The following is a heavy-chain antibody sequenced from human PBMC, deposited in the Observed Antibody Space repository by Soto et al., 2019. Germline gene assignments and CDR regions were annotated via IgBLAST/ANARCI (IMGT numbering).Heavy chain of an antibody. D-gene: IGHD4-17*01. CDR2: IYYSGST. J-gene: IGHJ3*02. V-gene: IGHV4-59*08. CDR1: GCSISSYY. CDR3: ARRYGRAFDI. Sequence: QVQLQESGPGLVKPSSTLSLTCTVSGCSISSYYWSWIRQPPGKGLEWIGYIYYSGSTNYNPPPMSRDPISVDTSKNQFTLKLSSVTAAQTAVYYCARRYGRAFDIWGQGTMVTVSS.